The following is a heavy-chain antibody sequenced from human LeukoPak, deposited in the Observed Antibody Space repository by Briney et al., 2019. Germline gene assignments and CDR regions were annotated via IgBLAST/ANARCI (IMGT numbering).Heavy chain of an antibody. CDR2: IYYSGST. CDR1: GGSISSSSYY. D-gene: IGHD2-15*01. Sequence: KPSETLSLTCTVSGGSISSSSYYWGWIRQPPGKGLEWIGSIYYSGSTYYNPSLKSRVTISVDTSKNQFSLKLSSVTAADTAVYYCARGERSKPGYCSGGSCYYLRYFDYWGQGTLVTVSS. CDR3: ARGERSKPGYCSGGSCYYLRYFDY. J-gene: IGHJ4*02. V-gene: IGHV4-39*07.